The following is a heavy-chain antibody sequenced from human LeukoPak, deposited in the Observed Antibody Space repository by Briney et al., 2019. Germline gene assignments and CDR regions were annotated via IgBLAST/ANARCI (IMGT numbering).Heavy chain of an antibody. CDR3: ARITGYGGGSLRY. V-gene: IGHV4-34*01. D-gene: IGHD4-23*01. Sequence: SETLSLTCSVDGGSFTGYYWTWIRQPPGKGLEWIGEINHTGNTNYNPSLKGRVTLSIDMSKKQFSLHLTSLTAADTAVYYCARITGYGGGSLRYWGQGTLVAISS. J-gene: IGHJ4*02. CDR2: INHTGNT. CDR1: GGSFTGYY.